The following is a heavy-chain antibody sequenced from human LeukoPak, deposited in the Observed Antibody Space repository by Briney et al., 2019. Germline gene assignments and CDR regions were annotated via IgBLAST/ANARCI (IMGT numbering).Heavy chain of an antibody. V-gene: IGHV1-3*01. CDR1: GYTFTSYA. CDR3: ARGGATAMVNRASLNWFDP. CDR2: INAGNGNT. J-gene: IGHJ5*02. D-gene: IGHD5-18*01. Sequence: ASVKVSCKASGYTFTSYAMHWVRQAPGQRLEWMGWINAGNGNTKYSQKFQGRVTITRDTSASTAYMELSSPRSEDTAVYYCARGGATAMVNRASLNWFDPWGQGTLVTVSS.